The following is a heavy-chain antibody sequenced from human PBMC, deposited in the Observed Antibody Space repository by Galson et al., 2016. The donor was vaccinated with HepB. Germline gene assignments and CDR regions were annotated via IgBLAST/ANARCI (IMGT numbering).Heavy chain of an antibody. CDR2: INAGNGNT. V-gene: IGHV1-3*01. Sequence: SVKVSCKASGYTFTNYTIHWVRQAPGQRLEWMGWINAGNGNTKYSQKFQGTVTITRDTSASTAYMELSSLRSEDTAVYYCAREQAVVVLIPTRPGFEYWGQGTLVTVSS. CDR1: GYTFTNYT. D-gene: IGHD2-2*01. J-gene: IGHJ4*02. CDR3: AREQAVVVLIPTRPGFEY.